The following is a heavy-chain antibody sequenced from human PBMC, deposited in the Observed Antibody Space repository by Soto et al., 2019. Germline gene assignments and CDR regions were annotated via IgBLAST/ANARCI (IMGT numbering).Heavy chain of an antibody. CDR2: IATYNSNR. Sequence: ASVKVSCKTSCDTFTNFGLSCVRQAPGQGLEWMGWIATYNSNRNLAQKFQGRLTLTTDTSTSTAYMELKSLGYDDTAVYYCARVVRGVVNWFDPWGQGTLVTVSS. V-gene: IGHV1-18*01. D-gene: IGHD3-10*01. CDR3: ARVVRGVVNWFDP. J-gene: IGHJ5*02. CDR1: CDTFTNFG.